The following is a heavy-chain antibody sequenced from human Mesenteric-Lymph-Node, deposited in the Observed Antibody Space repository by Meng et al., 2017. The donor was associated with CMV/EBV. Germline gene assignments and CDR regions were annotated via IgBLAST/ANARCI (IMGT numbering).Heavy chain of an antibody. CDR2: IRNDGSNK. Sequence: SGFTFSSYGMNWVRQAPGRGLEWVAFIRNDGSNKYYADSVKGRFTISRDNSKNTLYLQMNTLRVEDTAVYYCAKDLSTVGATNWFDPWGQGTLVTVSS. D-gene: IGHD1-26*01. CDR1: GFTFSSYG. J-gene: IGHJ5*02. CDR3: AKDLSTVGATNWFDP. V-gene: IGHV3-30*02.